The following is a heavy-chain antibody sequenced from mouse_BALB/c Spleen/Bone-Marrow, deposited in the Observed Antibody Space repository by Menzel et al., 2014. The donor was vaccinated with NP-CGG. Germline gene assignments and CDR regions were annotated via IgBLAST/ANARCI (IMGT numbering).Heavy chain of an antibody. V-gene: IGHV1-69*02. D-gene: IGHD2-1*01. CDR1: GYTFTSYW. CDR3: TRAGNYGNYYAMDY. J-gene: IGHJ4*01. Sequence: VQLKQSGAELVRPGASVKLSCKASGYTFTSYWISWVKQRPGQGLEWIGNIYPSDSYTNYNQKFKDKATLTVDKSSSTAYMQLSSPTSEDSAVYFCTRAGNYGNYYAMDYWGQGTSVTVSS. CDR2: IYPSDSYT.